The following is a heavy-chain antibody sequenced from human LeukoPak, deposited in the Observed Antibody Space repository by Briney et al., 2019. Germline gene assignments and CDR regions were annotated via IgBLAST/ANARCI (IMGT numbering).Heavy chain of an antibody. CDR2: IYTSGST. V-gene: IGHV4-4*07. J-gene: IGHJ3*02. D-gene: IGHD2-15*01. CDR1: GGSITSYY. CDR3: ARMVIRAYCSGGGCYEHAFDI. Sequence: SETLSLTCTVSGGSITSYYWSWIRQPAGKGLQWIGRIYTSGSTNYNPSLKSRVTMSVDTSKNQFSLKLSSVTAADTAVYYCARMVIRAYCSGGGCYEHAFDIWGQGTVVTVSS.